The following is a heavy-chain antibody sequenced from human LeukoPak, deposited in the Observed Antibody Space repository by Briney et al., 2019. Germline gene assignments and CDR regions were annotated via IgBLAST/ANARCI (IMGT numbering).Heavy chain of an antibody. V-gene: IGHV3-9*01. Sequence: GGSLRLSCAASGFTFDDYAMHWVRQAPGKGLEWVSGISWNIGSVIYADSVKGRFTISRDNAKNSLYLQMNSLRAEDTAVYYCAKDQHMVRGVALDYWGQGTLVTVSS. CDR1: GFTFDDYA. CDR2: ISWNIGSV. CDR3: AKDQHMVRGVALDY. D-gene: IGHD3-10*01. J-gene: IGHJ4*02.